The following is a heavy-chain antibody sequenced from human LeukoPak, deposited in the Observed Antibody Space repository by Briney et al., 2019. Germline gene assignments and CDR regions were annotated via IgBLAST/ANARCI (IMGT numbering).Heavy chain of an antibody. CDR2: FTWNTGST. D-gene: IGHD4-17*01. CDR1: GFIFDDYA. V-gene: IGHV3-9*01. Sequence: PGGSLRLSCAASGFIFDDYAIHWVRQAPGKGLEWVSGFTWNTGSTDYADSVKGRFTISRDNAKNSLYLQMNSLRPENTAVYYCAKDPNCRTTVATFYYFDYWGQGTLVTVSS. J-gene: IGHJ4*02. CDR3: AKDPNCRTTVATFYYFDY.